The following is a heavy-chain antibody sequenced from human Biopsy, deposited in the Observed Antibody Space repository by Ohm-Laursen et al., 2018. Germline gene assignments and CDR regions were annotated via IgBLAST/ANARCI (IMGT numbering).Heavy chain of an antibody. CDR1: GFTFSSYG. D-gene: IGHD6-6*01. V-gene: IGHV3-21*01. CDR2: ISETSSHI. Sequence: SLRLSCAASGFTFSSYGMNWVRQAPGKGLEWISYISETSSHIYDADSVKGRFTVASDNAKNSLYLQLNSLRAEDTAVYYCARDSRRTAREGGMDVWGQGTTVTVSS. J-gene: IGHJ6*02. CDR3: ARDSRRTAREGGMDV.